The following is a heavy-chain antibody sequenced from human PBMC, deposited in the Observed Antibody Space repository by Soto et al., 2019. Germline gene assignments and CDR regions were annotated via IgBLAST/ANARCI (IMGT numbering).Heavy chain of an antibody. V-gene: IGHV4-34*01. Sequence: PSETLSLTCAVYGGSFSGYYWSWIRPPPGKGLEWIGEINHSGSTYYNPSLKSRVTISVDRSKNQFSLKLSSVTAADTAVYYCARVPDRWGQGTLVTVSS. CDR3: ARVPDR. CDR2: INHSGST. CDR1: GGSFSGYY. J-gene: IGHJ5*02. D-gene: IGHD2-2*01.